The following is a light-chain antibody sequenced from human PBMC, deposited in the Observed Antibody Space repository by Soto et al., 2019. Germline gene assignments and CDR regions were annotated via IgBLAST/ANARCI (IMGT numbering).Light chain of an antibody. CDR2: AAS. CDR1: QGISTY. J-gene: IGKJ5*01. Sequence: DIQLTQSPSFLSASVGDRVTITCRASQGISTYLAWYQQKPGKAPKLLIYAASTLQSGVTSRFSGSASGTEFKLPISSPQPEDFADDYYQQLDNYPISFGQGTRLEIK. CDR3: QQLDNYPIS. V-gene: IGKV1-9*01.